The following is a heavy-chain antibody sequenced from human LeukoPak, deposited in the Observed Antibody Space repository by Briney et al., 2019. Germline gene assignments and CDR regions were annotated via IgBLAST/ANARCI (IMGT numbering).Heavy chain of an antibody. CDR1: GGSISNYY. CDR2: IFYRGSI. CDR3: ARGVVLGQDDAFDI. Sequence: SETLSLTCTVSGGSISNYYWSWIRQPPGKGLEWIGYIFYRGSIDYSPSLQSRVTISVDTSKNHLSLRLTSVTAADTAVYFCARGVVLGQDDAFDIWGRGTMVNVSS. D-gene: IGHD3/OR15-3a*01. J-gene: IGHJ3*02. V-gene: IGHV4-59*12.